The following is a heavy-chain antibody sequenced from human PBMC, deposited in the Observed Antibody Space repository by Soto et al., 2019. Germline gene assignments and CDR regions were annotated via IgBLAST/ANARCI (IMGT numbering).Heavy chain of an antibody. CDR2: IYDSGST. CDR1: GGSISSSY. Sequence: SETLSLTCTVSGGSISSSYWSWIRQPPGKGLEWIGYIYDSGSTYYNSSLKSRVTMSVDTSKNQFSLKLSSVTAADTAVYYCAKESIVGTWTQQWSPRGGTDYWGQGTLVTVSS. CDR3: AKESIVGTWTQQWSPRGGTDY. J-gene: IGHJ4*02. D-gene: IGHD5-18*01. V-gene: IGHV4-59*12.